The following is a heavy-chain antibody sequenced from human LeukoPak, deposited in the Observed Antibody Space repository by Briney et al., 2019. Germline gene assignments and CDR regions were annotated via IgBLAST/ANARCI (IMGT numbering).Heavy chain of an antibody. V-gene: IGHV1-2*02. J-gene: IGHJ4*02. Sequence: ASVKVSCKASGYTFTGYYMHWVRQAPGQGLEWMGWINPNSGGTNYAQKFQGRVTMTRDTSISTAYMELSRLRSDDTAVYYCARGGKYYDFWSASGYWGQGTLVTVSS. CDR1: GYTFTGYY. D-gene: IGHD3-3*01. CDR2: INPNSGGT. CDR3: ARGGKYYDFWSASGY.